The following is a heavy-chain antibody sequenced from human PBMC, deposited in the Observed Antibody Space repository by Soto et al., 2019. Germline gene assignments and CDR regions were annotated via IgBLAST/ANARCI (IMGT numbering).Heavy chain of an antibody. CDR1: GVTFSSYA. J-gene: IGHJ4*02. D-gene: IGHD1-1*01. CDR2: ISIRGGDE. Sequence: QVQLVESGGGVVQPGKSLRLSCAASGVTFSSYAIHWSRQAPGKGLEWVTVISIRGGDEYYAESVRGRFTISRDDSKNTLYLQMDSLRVEDTAVYYCARGTIVDRQHLYCWVEGTLFTVSS. V-gene: IGHV3-30*03. CDR3: ARGTIVDRQHLYC.